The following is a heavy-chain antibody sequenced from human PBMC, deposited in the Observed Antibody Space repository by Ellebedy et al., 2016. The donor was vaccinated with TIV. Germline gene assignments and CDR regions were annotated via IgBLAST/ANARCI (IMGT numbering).Heavy chain of an antibody. D-gene: IGHD2-2*01. J-gene: IGHJ6*02. V-gene: IGHV4-34*01. CDR1: GGPFSGYH. CDR2: VTHGGIT. Sequence: SETLSLTXAVSGGPFSGYHWSWIRQPPGKGLEWIGEVTHGGITKYNPSLKSRVTISVDTSKNQFSLKLSSGTAADTAVYYCARVKGLGYCTSNNCFYYGMDVWGQGTTVTVSS. CDR3: ARVKGLGYCTSNNCFYYGMDV.